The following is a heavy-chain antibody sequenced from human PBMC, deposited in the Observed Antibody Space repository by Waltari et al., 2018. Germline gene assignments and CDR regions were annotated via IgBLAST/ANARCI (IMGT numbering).Heavy chain of an antibody. CDR1: GFTFSSYA. D-gene: IGHD2-15*01. J-gene: IGHJ3*02. V-gene: IGHV3-23*04. Sequence: EVQLVESGGGLVQPGGSLRLSCAASGFTFSSYAMSWVRQAPGKGLEWVSAISGSGGSTYYADRGKGRFTISRDNSKNTLYLQMNSLRAEDTAVYYCAKDEGYCSGGSCYDHDAFDIWGQGTMVTVSS. CDR2: ISGSGGST. CDR3: AKDEGYCSGGSCYDHDAFDI.